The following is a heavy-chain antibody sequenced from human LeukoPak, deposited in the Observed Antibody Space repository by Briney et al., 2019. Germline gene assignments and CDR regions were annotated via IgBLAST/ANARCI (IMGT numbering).Heavy chain of an antibody. CDR1: GFIFTSYH. Sequence: TGGSLRLSCPASGFIFTSYHSNSLRQAPGKGLEWVSYISSSGSTTHYADSVKGRFTISRDNAKNSLYLQMNSLRDEDTAFYYCARADYYDKGYWGQGTLVTVSS. J-gene: IGHJ4*02. V-gene: IGHV3-48*02. D-gene: IGHD3-22*01. CDR3: ARADYYDKGY. CDR2: ISSSGSTT.